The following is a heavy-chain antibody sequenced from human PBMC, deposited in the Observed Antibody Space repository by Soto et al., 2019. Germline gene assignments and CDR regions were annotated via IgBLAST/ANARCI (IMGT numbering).Heavy chain of an antibody. J-gene: IGHJ4*02. CDR1: GFTFSTYA. CDR2: ISGRDGRT. Sequence: EVQLLESGGDLVQPGGSLRLSCVASGFTFSTYALSWVRQAPGKGLEWVSTISGRDGRTFYADSVKGRLTISRDNSKNTLYLQMSSLRAGDTAVYYCATAETQQSFSSYQYYFDNWGQGTLVTVSS. CDR3: ATAETQQSFSSYQYYFDN. V-gene: IGHV3-23*01. D-gene: IGHD6-13*01.